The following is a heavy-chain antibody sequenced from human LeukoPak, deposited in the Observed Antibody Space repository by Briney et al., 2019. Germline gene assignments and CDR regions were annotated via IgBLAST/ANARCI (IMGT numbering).Heavy chain of an antibody. CDR2: ISARGTTI. CDR1: GFTFSTYS. Sequence: GGSLRLSCAASGFTFSTYSMNWVRQAPGKGLEWLSYISARGTTIYYADSLKGRLTISRDNAKNALYLQMNSLKAEDTALYYCAGTYYYDSSGSIIGAFDIWGQGTMVTVSS. V-gene: IGHV3-48*01. D-gene: IGHD3-22*01. J-gene: IGHJ3*02. CDR3: AGTYYYDSSGSIIGAFDI.